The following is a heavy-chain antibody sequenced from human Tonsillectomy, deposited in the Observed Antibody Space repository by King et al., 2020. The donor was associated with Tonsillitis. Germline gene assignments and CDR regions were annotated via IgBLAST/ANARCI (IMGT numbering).Heavy chain of an antibody. CDR3: ARITYYDILTTYFGDV. D-gene: IGHD3-9*01. J-gene: IGHJ6*04. CDR2: SYYSGST. V-gene: IGHV4-39*01. CDR1: GGSISSSSYY. Sequence: QLQESGQGLVKPSETLYLTCTVSGGSISSSSYYWGGIRQPPGKGLEWSGSSYYSGSTYYNPPLKSRVIISVETSKNQFSLKLSSVTAADTAMYYCARITYYDILTTYFGDVWGKGTTVTVSS.